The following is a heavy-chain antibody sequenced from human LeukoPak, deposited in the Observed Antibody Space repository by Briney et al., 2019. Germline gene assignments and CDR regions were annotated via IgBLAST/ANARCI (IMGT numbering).Heavy chain of an antibody. CDR3: ARGGGSFSDVGPTFDP. Sequence: GASVKVSCKASGYTFTGYYMHWVRQAPGQGLEWMGRINPNSGGTNYAQKFQGRVTMTRDTSISTAYMELGRLRSDDTAVYYCARGGGSFSDVGPTFDPWGQGTLVTVSS. V-gene: IGHV1-2*06. CDR2: INPNSGGT. CDR1: GYTFTGYY. J-gene: IGHJ5*02. D-gene: IGHD3-16*01.